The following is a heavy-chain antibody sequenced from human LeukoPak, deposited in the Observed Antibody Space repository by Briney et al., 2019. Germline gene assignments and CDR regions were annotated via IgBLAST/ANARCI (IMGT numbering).Heavy chain of an antibody. J-gene: IGHJ3*02. CDR1: GGSISSSSYY. D-gene: IGHD1-26*01. CDR2: IYYSGST. V-gene: IGHV4-39*07. Sequence: PSETLSLTCTVSGGSISSSSYYWGWIRQPPGKGLEWIGSIYYSGSTYYNPSLKSRVTISVDTSKNQFSLKLSSVTAADTAVYYCARDSGTLAAFDIWGQGTMVTVSS. CDR3: ARDSGTLAAFDI.